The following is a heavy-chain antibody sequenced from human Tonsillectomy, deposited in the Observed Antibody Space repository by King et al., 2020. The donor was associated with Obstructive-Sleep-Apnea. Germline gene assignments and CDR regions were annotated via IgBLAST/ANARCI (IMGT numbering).Heavy chain of an antibody. CDR3: AKQKSYCSGGSCYPSGMDV. Sequence: VQLVESGGGLVQPGGSLRLSCAASGFTFSSYAMSWVRQAPGKGLEWVSQISGTGGSTYYADSVEGRFIISRDNSKNTLDLQMNSLRAEDTAIYYCAKQKSYCSGGSCYPSGMDVWGQGTTVTVSS. V-gene: IGHV3-23*04. CDR2: ISGTGGST. CDR1: GFTFSSYA. J-gene: IGHJ6*02. D-gene: IGHD2-15*01.